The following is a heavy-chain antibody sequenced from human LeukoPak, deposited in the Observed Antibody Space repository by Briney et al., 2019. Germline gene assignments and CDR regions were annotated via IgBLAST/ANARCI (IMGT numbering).Heavy chain of an antibody. J-gene: IGHJ3*01. CDR2: INGGGDAT. D-gene: IGHD2-2*01. CDR1: GFTFNNNA. CDR3: ARCTASCYADAFDV. Sequence: GGSLRLSCATSGFTFNNNAMSWVRQAPGKRLEWVSAINGGGDATEYADSVKGRFTISRDNSKNTLYLQMNSLRPEDTAVYYCARCTASCYADAFDVWGQGTLLTVSS. V-gene: IGHV3-23*01.